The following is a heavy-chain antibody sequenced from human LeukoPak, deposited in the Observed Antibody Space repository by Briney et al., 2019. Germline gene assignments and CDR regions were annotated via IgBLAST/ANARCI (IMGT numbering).Heavy chain of an antibody. V-gene: IGHV1-69*13. CDR2: IIPIFGTA. D-gene: IGHD3-22*01. Sequence: SVKVSRKASGYTFTSYGISWVRQAPGQGLEWMGGIIPIFGTANYAQKFQGRVTITADESTSTAYMELSSLRSEDTAVYYCAREPYYYDSSGYYYNAFDIWGQGTMVTVSS. CDR3: AREPYYYDSSGYYYNAFDI. J-gene: IGHJ3*02. CDR1: GYTFTSYG.